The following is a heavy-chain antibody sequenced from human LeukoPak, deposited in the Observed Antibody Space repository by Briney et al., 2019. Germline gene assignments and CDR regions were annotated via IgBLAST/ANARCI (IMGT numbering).Heavy chain of an antibody. Sequence: GGSLRLSCAASGFMFTMYGMHWVRQAPGKGLEWVATTSNDGNTNYYPDSVKGRFTTSRDNSENTLYLQMNSLGEEDTAVFYCARDIGGLDGDGLDQWGQGTLVTVSS. V-gene: IGHV3-30*19. D-gene: IGHD4-17*01. J-gene: IGHJ4*02. CDR1: GFMFTMYG. CDR2: TSNDGNTN. CDR3: ARDIGGLDGDGLDQ.